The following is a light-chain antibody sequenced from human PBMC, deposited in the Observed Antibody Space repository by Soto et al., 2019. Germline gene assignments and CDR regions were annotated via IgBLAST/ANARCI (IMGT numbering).Light chain of an antibody. Sequence: EVVLTQSPGTLSLSPGERATLSCRASQSVSSSYLAWYQQKPGQAPRLLIYGASTRVTGIRDRFSGSGSGPDFTLTISRLEPEDFAVYYCQQYGSSRGFTFGPGTKVDIK. V-gene: IGKV3-20*01. CDR1: QSVSSSY. CDR2: GAS. CDR3: QQYGSSRGFT. J-gene: IGKJ3*01.